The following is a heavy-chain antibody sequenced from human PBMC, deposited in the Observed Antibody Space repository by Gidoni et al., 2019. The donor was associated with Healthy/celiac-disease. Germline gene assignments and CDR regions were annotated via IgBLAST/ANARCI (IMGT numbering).Heavy chain of an antibody. Sequence: QVTLRESGPALVKPTQTLTLTCTFSGFSLSTSGMCVRWIRQPPGKALEWLARIDWDDDKYYSTSLKTRLTISKDTSKNQVVLTMTNMDPVDTATYYCARDRIQLWLSPSYYYGMDVWGQGTTVTVSS. D-gene: IGHD5-18*01. V-gene: IGHV2-70*15. CDR2: IDWDDDK. CDR1: GFSLSTSGMC. J-gene: IGHJ6*02. CDR3: ARDRIQLWLSPSYYYGMDV.